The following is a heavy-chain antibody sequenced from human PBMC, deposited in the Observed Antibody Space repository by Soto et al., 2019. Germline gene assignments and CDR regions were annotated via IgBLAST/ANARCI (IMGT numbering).Heavy chain of an antibody. CDR3: ARDRGYCGAANCYNPQMY. CDR2: IIPILGII. V-gene: IGHV1-69*04. Sequence: QVQLAQSGAEVKMPGSSVKVSCQASGGSFSSNTISWVRQAPGQGLEWMGRIIPILGIINYAQKFQGRVTITADKSTSTAYMELSSLRSDDTAIYYCARDRGYCGAANCYNPQMYWGQGTLVTVSS. D-gene: IGHD2-2*02. J-gene: IGHJ4*02. CDR1: GGSFSSNT.